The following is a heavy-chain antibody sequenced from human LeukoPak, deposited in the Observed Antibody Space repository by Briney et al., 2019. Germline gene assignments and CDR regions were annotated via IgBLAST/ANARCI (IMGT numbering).Heavy chain of an antibody. D-gene: IGHD2-21*02. Sequence: GGSLRLSCAASGFTFGDYAMHWVRQAPGKGLGWVSGISWNSGSIGYADSVKGRFTISRDNAKSSLYLQMNSLRAEDTAVYYCAKDTNIVVVTAIAPFDYWGQGTLVTVSS. CDR2: ISWNSGSI. V-gene: IGHV3-9*01. J-gene: IGHJ4*02. CDR1: GFTFGDYA. CDR3: AKDTNIVVVTAIAPFDY.